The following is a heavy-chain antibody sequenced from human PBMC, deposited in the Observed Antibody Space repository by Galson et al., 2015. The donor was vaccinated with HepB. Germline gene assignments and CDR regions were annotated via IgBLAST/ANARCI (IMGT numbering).Heavy chain of an antibody. D-gene: IGHD3-10*01. V-gene: IGHV1-18*01. CDR2: ISAYNGNT. CDR3: ARDRRDYYGPYYGMDV. J-gene: IGHJ6*02. Sequence: SVKVSCKASGYTFTSYGISWVRQAPGQGLEWMGWISAYNGNTNYAQKLQGRVTMTTDTSTSTAYMELRSLRSDDTAVYYCARDRRDYYGPYYGMDVWGQGTTVTVSS. CDR1: GYTFTSYG.